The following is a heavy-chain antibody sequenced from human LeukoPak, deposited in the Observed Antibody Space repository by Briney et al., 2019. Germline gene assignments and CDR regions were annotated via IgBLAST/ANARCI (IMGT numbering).Heavy chain of an antibody. Sequence: SQTLSLTCGTAADIVSSNSAAWNWIRQSPSRGLEWLGRTYYRSKWYNDYAVSVKSRITINPDTSKNQFSLQLNSVTPEDTAVYYCASCYDFWSGYCRNAFDIWGQGTMVTVSS. CDR2: TYYRSKWYN. CDR1: ADIVSSNSAA. J-gene: IGHJ3*02. CDR3: ASCYDFWSGYCRNAFDI. D-gene: IGHD3-3*01. V-gene: IGHV6-1*01.